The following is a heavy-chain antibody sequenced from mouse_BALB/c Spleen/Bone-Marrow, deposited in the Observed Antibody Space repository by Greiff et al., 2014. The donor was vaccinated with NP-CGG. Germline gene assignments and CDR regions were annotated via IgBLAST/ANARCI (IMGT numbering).Heavy chain of an antibody. CDR2: IWGGGST. V-gene: IGHV2-6-4*01. CDR3: ARLDGNYGYYFDY. Sequence: VKLVESGPGLVAPSQSLSITCTVSGFSLSRYSVHWVRQPPGKGLEWLGMIWGGGSTDYNPALKSRLSISKDNSKSQVFLEMNSLQTDDTAMYYCARLDGNYGYYFDYWGQGTTLTVSS. D-gene: IGHD2-1*01. CDR1: GFSLSRYS. J-gene: IGHJ2*01.